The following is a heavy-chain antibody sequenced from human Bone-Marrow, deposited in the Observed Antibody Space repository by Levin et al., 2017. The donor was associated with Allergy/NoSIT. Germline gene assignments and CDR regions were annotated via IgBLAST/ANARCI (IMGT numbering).Heavy chain of an antibody. V-gene: IGHV4-39*01. D-gene: IGHD6-19*01. Sequence: SETLSLTCSVSGDSISSSDYYWGWIRQPPGKGPQWIGCIHYSGTTYYNPLLRGRITMSVDTSMNQFSLRLSSVTASDTADYCCAATVSGHFFGSWGHGTLVTVSS. CDR2: IHYSGTT. CDR3: AATVSGHFFGS. CDR1: GDSISSSDYY. J-gene: IGHJ5*01.